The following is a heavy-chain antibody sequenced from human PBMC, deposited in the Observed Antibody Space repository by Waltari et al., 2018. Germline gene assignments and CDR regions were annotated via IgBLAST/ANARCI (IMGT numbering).Heavy chain of an antibody. J-gene: IGHJ5*02. CDR3: ARRFYDFWSGHNWFDP. D-gene: IGHD3-3*01. Sequence: QVQLQQWGAGLLKPSETLSLTCAVYGGSFSGYYWSWIRQPPGKGLVWIGEINHSGRTNYNPALKSRVTRTVDTSKNQFSLKLSSVTAADTAVDYCARRFYDFWSGHNWFDPWGQGTLVTVSS. V-gene: IGHV4-34*01. CDR2: INHSGRT. CDR1: GGSFSGYY.